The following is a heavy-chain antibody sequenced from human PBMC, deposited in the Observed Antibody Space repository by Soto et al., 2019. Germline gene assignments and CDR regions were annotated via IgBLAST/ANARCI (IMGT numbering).Heavy chain of an antibody. CDR1: GYTFTSYG. J-gene: IGHJ6*02. CDR2: ISAYNGNT. Sequence: GASVKVSCKASGYTFTSYGISWVRQAPGQGLERKGWISAYNGNTNYAQKLQGRVNMTTDTSRRNAYMEMMILISYDTAVYYCAYGMDVFVQGTTVTVSS. V-gene: IGHV1-18*01. CDR3: AYGMDV.